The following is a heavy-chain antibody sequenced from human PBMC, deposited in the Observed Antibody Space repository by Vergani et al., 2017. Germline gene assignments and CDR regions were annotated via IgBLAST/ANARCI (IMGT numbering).Heavy chain of an antibody. CDR2: INHSGST. CDR3: ARDSPGFGYGY. J-gene: IGHJ4*02. Sequence: QVQLQQWGAGLLKPSETLSLTCAVYGGSFSGYYWSWIRQPPGKGLEWIGEINHSGSTNYNPSLKSRVTISVDTSKNQFSLKLSSVTAADTAVYYCARDSPGFGYGYWGQGTLVTVSS. D-gene: IGHD5-18*01. CDR1: GGSFSGYY. V-gene: IGHV4-34*01.